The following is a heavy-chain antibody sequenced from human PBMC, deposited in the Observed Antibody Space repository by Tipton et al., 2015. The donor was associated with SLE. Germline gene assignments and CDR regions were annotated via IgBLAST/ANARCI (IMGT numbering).Heavy chain of an antibody. Sequence: QVQLVQSGAEVKKPGAAVKVSCKTSGYTFTSYSIGWVRQAPGQGLEWMAWISAYNGNTNYAQKFQGRVTLTRDTSTGTAYMELRSLRSDDTAVYYCAREMYASFDYWGQGTLVTVSS. CDR3: AREMYASFDY. V-gene: IGHV1-18*01. D-gene: IGHD2-8*01. J-gene: IGHJ4*02. CDR2: ISAYNGNT. CDR1: GYTFTSYS.